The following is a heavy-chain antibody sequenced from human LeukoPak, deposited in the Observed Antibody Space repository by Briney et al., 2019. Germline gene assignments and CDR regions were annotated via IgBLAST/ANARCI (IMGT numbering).Heavy chain of an antibody. CDR2: IRSKAYGGTT. Sequence: GGSLRLSCTASGFTFGDYAMSWVRQAPGKGLEWVGFIRSKAYGGTTEYAASVKGRFTISRDDSKSIAYLQMNSLKTEDTAVYYCTRDLGSSSVRQRLGGWGQGTLVTVSS. J-gene: IGHJ4*02. D-gene: IGHD6-6*01. CDR3: TRDLGSSSVRQRLGG. V-gene: IGHV3-49*04. CDR1: GFTFGDYA.